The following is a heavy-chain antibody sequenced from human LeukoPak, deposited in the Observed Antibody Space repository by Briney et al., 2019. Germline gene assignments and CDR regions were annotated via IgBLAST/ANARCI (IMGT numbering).Heavy chain of an antibody. J-gene: IGHJ4*02. Sequence: PSQTLSLTCAVSGGSISSGGYSWSWIRQPPGMGLEWIGYIYHSGSTYYNPSLKSRVTISVDRSKNQFSLKLSSVTAADTAVYYCAREAPGYAYDYWGQGTLVTVSS. CDR3: AREAPGYAYDY. CDR1: GGSISSGGYS. V-gene: IGHV4-30-2*01. CDR2: IYHSGST. D-gene: IGHD2-15*01.